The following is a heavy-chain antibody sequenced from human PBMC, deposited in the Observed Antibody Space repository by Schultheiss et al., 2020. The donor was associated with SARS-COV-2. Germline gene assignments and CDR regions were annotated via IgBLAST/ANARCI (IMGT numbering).Heavy chain of an antibody. CDR3: SSGWYSFDY. J-gene: IGHJ4*02. Sequence: SETLSLTCTVSGGSISSYYWSWIRQPPGKGLEWIGYIYYSGSTNYNPSLKSRVTISVDTSKNQFSLQLNSVTPEDTAVYYCSSGWYSFDYWGQGTLVTVSS. CDR2: IYYSGST. D-gene: IGHD6-19*01. CDR1: GGSISSYY. V-gene: IGHV4-59*12.